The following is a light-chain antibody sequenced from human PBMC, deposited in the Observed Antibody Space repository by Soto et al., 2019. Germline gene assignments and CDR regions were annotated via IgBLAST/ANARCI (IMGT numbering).Light chain of an antibody. V-gene: IGLV2-11*02. CDR1: RSDVGGFNY. CDR2: DVN. Sequence: QSALTQPRSVSGSPGQSVTVSCTGTRSDVGGFNYVTWYQQHPGKAPKLVISDVNNRPSGVPDRFSGSKSGNTASLTISGLQAEDEADYYCCSFAGRIFVFGTGTKVTVL. CDR3: CSFAGRIFV. J-gene: IGLJ1*01.